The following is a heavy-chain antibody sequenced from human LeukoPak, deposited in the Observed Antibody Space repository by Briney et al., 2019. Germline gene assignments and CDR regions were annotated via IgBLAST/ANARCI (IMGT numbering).Heavy chain of an antibody. D-gene: IGHD2-15*01. Sequence: GGSLRLSCAASGFTFSSYAMSWVRQAPGKGLEWFSAISGSDGSTYYADSVKGRFTISRDKSKNTLSLQMNSLRAEDTAVYYCAQQVGYCSSGSCYFTYWGQGTLVTVSS. J-gene: IGHJ1*01. CDR1: GFTFSSYA. CDR2: ISGSDGST. CDR3: AQQVGYCSSGSCYFTY. V-gene: IGHV3-23*01.